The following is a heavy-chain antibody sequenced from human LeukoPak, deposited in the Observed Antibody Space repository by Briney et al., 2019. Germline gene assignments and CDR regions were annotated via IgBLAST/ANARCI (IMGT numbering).Heavy chain of an antibody. CDR3: ASLEGPNSRAVAGTSADY. J-gene: IGHJ4*02. Sequence: SETLSLTCTVSGGSISSSSYYWGWIRQPPGKGLEWIGSIYYSGSTYYNPSLKSRVTISVDTSKNQFSLKLSSVTAADTAVYYCASLEGPNSRAVAGTSADYWGQGTLVTVSS. CDR1: GGSISSSSYY. V-gene: IGHV4-39*01. CDR2: IYYSGST. D-gene: IGHD6-19*01.